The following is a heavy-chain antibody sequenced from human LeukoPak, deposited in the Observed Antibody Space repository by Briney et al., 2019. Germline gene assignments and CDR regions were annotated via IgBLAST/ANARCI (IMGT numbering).Heavy chain of an antibody. J-gene: IGHJ3*02. Sequence: ASVKVSCKASGYTFTGYYMHWVRQAPGQGLEWMGWINPNSGGTNYAQKFQGRVTMTRDTSTSTVYMELSSLRAEDTAVYYCAKAKTMTHDAFDIWGQGTMVTVSS. CDR1: GYTFTGYY. CDR2: INPNSGGT. D-gene: IGHD3-22*01. CDR3: AKAKTMTHDAFDI. V-gene: IGHV1-2*02.